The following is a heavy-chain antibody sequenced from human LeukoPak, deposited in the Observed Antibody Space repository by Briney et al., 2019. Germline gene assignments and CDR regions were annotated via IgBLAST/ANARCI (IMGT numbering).Heavy chain of an antibody. CDR2: IYTSGST. D-gene: IGHD3-22*01. CDR3: ARECVYYYDSSGYGLYWYFDL. Sequence: PSETLSLTCAVYGGSFSGYYWSWIRQPAGKGLEWIGRIYTSGSTNYNPSLKSRVTISVDTSKNQFSLKLSSVTAADTAVYYCARECVYYYDSSGYGLYWYFDLWGRGTLVTVSS. J-gene: IGHJ2*01. CDR1: GGSFSGYY. V-gene: IGHV4-4*07.